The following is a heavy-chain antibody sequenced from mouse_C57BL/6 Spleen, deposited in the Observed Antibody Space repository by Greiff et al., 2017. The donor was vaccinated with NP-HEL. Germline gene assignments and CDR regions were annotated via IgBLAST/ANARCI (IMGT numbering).Heavy chain of an antibody. Sequence: EVQLQQSGPELVKPGASVKIPCKASGYTFTDYNMDWVKQSHGKSLEWIGDINPNNGGTIYNQKFKGKATLTVDKSSSTAYIELRSLTSEDTAVYYCARSAHGYYAMDYSGQGTSVTVSS. V-gene: IGHV1-18*01. CDR2: INPNNGGT. D-gene: IGHD3-2*02. CDR3: ARSAHGYYAMDY. J-gene: IGHJ4*01. CDR1: GYTFTDYN.